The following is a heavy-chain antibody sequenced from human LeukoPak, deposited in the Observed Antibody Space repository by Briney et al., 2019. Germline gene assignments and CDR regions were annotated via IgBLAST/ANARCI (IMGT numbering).Heavy chain of an antibody. Sequence: GGSLRLSCAASGFTFSSYGVHWVRQAPGKGLEWVAFIRYDGSNKYYADSVKGRFTISRDNSKNTLYLQMNSLRAEDTAVYYSAHYGDYCRWGQGTLVTVSS. CDR2: IRYDGSNK. D-gene: IGHD4-17*01. CDR3: AHYGDYCR. V-gene: IGHV3-30*02. CDR1: GFTFSSYG. J-gene: IGHJ4*02.